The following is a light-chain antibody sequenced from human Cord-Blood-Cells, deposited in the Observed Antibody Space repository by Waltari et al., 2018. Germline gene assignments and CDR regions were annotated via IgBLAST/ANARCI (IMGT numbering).Light chain of an antibody. J-gene: IGKJ2*03. V-gene: IGKV3-15*01. CDR2: GAS. CDR3: QQYNNWYS. Sequence: EIVMPQSPATRSVSPGERATLSCRASQSVSSNLAWYQQKPGQAPRLRIYGASTRATGIPARFSGSGSGTEFTLTISSLQSEDFAVYYCQQYNNWYSFGQGTKLEIK. CDR1: QSVSSN.